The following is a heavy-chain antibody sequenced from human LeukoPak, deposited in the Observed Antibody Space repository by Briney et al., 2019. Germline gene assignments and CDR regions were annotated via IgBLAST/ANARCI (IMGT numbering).Heavy chain of an antibody. CDR1: GGSISSYY. Sequence: SETLSLTCTVSGGSISSYYWSWIRQPPGKGLEWIGYIYYSGSTNYNPSLKSRVTISVDTSKNQFSLKLSSVTAADTAVYYCATLDYSDYVLDYWGQGTLVTVSS. J-gene: IGHJ4*02. CDR2: IYYSGST. CDR3: ATLDYSDYVLDY. D-gene: IGHD4-11*01. V-gene: IGHV4-59*01.